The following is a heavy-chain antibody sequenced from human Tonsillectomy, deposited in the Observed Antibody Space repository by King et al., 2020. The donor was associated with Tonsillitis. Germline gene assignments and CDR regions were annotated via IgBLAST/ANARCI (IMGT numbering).Heavy chain of an antibody. CDR2: ISWDGGST. CDR1: GFTFDDYT. Sequence: VQLVESGGVVVQPGGSLRLSCAASGFTFDDYTMHWVRHAPGKGLEWVSLISWDGGSTYYADSVKGRFTISRDNSKNSLYLQMNSLRTEDTALYYCAKDMASGYGYYYYGMDVWGQGTTVTVSS. D-gene: IGHD5-12*01. J-gene: IGHJ6*02. CDR3: AKDMASGYGYYYYGMDV. V-gene: IGHV3-43*01.